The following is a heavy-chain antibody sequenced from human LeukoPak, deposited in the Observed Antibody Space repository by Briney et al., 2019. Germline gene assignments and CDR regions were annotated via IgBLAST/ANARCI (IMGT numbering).Heavy chain of an antibody. CDR3: AARIRNYYDSSGAEIYYFDY. J-gene: IGHJ4*02. CDR1: GGTFSSYA. V-gene: IGHV1-69*13. Sequence: ASVKVSCKASGGTFSSYAISWVRQAPGQGLEWMGGIIPIFGTANYAQKFQGRVTITADESTSTAYMELSSLRSEDTAVYYCAARIRNYYDSSGAEIYYFDYWGQGTLVTVSS. D-gene: IGHD3-22*01. CDR2: IIPIFGTA.